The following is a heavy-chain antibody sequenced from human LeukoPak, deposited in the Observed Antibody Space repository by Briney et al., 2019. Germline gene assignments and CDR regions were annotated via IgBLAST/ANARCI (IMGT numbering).Heavy chain of an antibody. CDR2: IYHTGST. CDR3: AKSDGYGLIDY. Sequence: SETLSLTCAVSGASISGSGYYWGWIRQPPGMELQWIGNIYHTGSTYYNASLQSRVTISIDTSKNQFSLRLNSVTAADTAMYYCAKSDGYGLIDYWGQGTLVTVSS. D-gene: IGHD2-21*02. J-gene: IGHJ4*02. V-gene: IGHV4-39*01. CDR1: GASISGSGYY.